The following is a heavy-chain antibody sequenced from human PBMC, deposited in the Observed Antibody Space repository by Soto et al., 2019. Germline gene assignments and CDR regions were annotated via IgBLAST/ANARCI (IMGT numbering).Heavy chain of an antibody. CDR3: ARDWMK. Sequence: QVQLQQWGAVLLKPSETLSLTCGVSGGSFSGYYWTWIRQPPGKGLEWVGEITHSGSTNYNPALESLVSISIDTSQNHFSLKLPSVTAADTAVYYCARDWMKWGQGTLVTVSS. D-gene: IGHD2-2*03. J-gene: IGHJ4*02. CDR1: GGSFSGYY. CDR2: ITHSGST. V-gene: IGHV4-34*02.